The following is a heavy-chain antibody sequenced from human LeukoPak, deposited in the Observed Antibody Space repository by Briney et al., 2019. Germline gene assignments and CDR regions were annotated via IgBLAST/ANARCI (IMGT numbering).Heavy chain of an antibody. Sequence: GGSLRLSCEASGFSLSISGMNWVRQAPGKGLEWVSYISSSSDLMSYVDSVKGRFTVSRDNAKNTLYLQMNSLRGEDTAVYYCALGTTNLDAFDIWGQGTMVTVSS. CDR2: ISSSSDLM. D-gene: IGHD1-7*01. CDR1: GFSLSISG. J-gene: IGHJ3*02. V-gene: IGHV3-48*01. CDR3: ALGTTNLDAFDI.